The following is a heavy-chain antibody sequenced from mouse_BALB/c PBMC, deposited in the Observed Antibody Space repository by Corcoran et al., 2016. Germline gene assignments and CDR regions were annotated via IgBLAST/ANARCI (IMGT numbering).Heavy chain of an antibody. D-gene: IGHD4-1*01. Sequence: EGQLQQSGAELVKPGASVKLSCTASGFNIKETYMHWVKQRPEQGLEWIGRIDPANGNTKYDPKFQGKATITADTSSNTAYLQLSSLTSEDTAVYYCANWDWYFDVWGAGTTVTVSS. V-gene: IGHV14-3*02. CDR3: ANWDWYFDV. CDR2: IDPANGNT. CDR1: GFNIKETY. J-gene: IGHJ1*01.